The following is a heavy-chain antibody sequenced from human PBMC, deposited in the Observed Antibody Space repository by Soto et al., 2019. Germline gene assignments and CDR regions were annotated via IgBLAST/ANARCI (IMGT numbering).Heavy chain of an antibody. CDR1: GFTFSSYS. V-gene: IGHV3-21*01. J-gene: IGHJ6*02. D-gene: IGHD3-10*01. CDR3: ARDRRFGGVVGEDYYGMDV. Sequence: GGSLRLSCAASGFTFSSYSMNWVRQAPGKGLEWVSSISSSSSYIYYADSVKGRFTISRDNAKNSLYLQMNSLRAEDTAVYYCARDRRFGGVVGEDYYGMDVWGQGTTVTVSS. CDR2: ISSSSSYI.